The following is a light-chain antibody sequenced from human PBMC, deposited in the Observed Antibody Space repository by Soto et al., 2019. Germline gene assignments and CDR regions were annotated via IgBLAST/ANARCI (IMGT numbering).Light chain of an antibody. CDR2: SNH. J-gene: IGLJ2*01. CDR3: STWDDSLRGLV. CDR1: SSNIGGNS. V-gene: IGLV1-44*01. Sequence: QSVLTQPPSASGAPGQGISISCSGSSSNIGGNSVSWYRQVPGTAPKLLIFSNHQRPSGVPDRFSGSKSGTSASLAISGLQYEDEPDYYCSTWDDSLRGLVFGRGTKLTVL.